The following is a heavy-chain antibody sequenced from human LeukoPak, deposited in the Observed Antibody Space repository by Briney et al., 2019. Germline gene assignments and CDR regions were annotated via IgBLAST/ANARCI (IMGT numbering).Heavy chain of an antibody. J-gene: IGHJ4*02. CDR2: ISYDGSNK. CDR1: GFTFSSYA. V-gene: IGHV3-30*04. CDR3: ARVDSSSWYPGFDY. Sequence: PGRSLRLSCAASGFTFSSYAMHWVRQAPGKGLEWVAVISYDGSNKYYADSVKGRFTISRDNSENTLYLQMNSLRAEDTAVYYCARVDSSSWYPGFDYWGQGTLVTVSS. D-gene: IGHD6-13*01.